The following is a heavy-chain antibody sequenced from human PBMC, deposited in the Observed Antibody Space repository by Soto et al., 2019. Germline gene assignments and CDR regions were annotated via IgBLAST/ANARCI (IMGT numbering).Heavy chain of an antibody. J-gene: IGHJ4*02. CDR3: ARDTLGGAYDFCH. V-gene: IGHV3-66*01. CDR2: ISSGGNT. D-gene: IGHD3-3*01. Sequence: EVQLVESGGGLVQPGGSLRLSCAASGLTVSNVYMTWVRQAPGKGLEWVSVISSGGNTYYADSVKGRFTISRDNSKNTLYLETNSLRAGDTAVYYCARDTLGGAYDFCHGGQGTLVTVSS. CDR1: GLTVSNVY.